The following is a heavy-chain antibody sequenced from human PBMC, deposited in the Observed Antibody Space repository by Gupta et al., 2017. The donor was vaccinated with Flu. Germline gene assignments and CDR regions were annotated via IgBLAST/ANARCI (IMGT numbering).Heavy chain of an antibody. D-gene: IGHD6-13*01. J-gene: IGHJ6*03. Sequence: QVQLVQSGAEVKKPGASVKVSCKASGYNFTSYDINWVRQATGQGLEWMGWMNPNSGNTGYAQKFQGRVTMTRNTSISTAYMELSSLRSEDTAVYYCARCLPHIAAVRRLGYYYMDVWGKGTTVTVSS. CDR3: ARCLPHIAAVRRLGYYYMDV. V-gene: IGHV1-8*01. CDR2: MNPNSGNT. CDR1: GYNFTSYD.